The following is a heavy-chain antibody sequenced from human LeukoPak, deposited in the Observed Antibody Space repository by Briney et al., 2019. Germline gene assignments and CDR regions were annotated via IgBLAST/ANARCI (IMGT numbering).Heavy chain of an antibody. V-gene: IGHV4-4*07. Sequence: SETLSLTCTVSGGSISSYYWSWIRQPAGKAPEWTGRIYSSGIINYNPSLKSRVTMSLDNSKNQLSLKLSYVTAADTAVYYCARDTGKSGYPDYWGQGTLVTVSS. CDR3: ARDTGKSGYPDY. J-gene: IGHJ4*02. CDR2: IYSSGII. D-gene: IGHD3-3*01. CDR1: GGSISSYY.